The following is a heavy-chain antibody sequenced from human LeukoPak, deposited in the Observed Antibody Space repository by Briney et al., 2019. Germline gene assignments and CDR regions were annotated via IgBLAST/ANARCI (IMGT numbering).Heavy chain of an antibody. V-gene: IGHV3-30*01. J-gene: IGHJ4*02. CDR2: ISYDGSNK. CDR1: GFTFSSYA. D-gene: IGHD6-6*01. Sequence: PGGSLRLSCAASGFTFSSYAMHWVRQAPGKGLEWVAVISYDGSNKYYADSVKGRFTFSRDNSKNTLSLQMNSLRAEDTALYYCARDLESSSAGYYFDYWGQGTLVTVSS. CDR3: ARDLESSSAGYYFDY.